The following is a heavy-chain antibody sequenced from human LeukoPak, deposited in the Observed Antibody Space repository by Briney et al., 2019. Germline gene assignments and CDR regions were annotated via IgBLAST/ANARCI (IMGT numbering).Heavy chain of an antibody. CDR2: IRSKAYGGTT. V-gene: IGHV3-49*03. D-gene: IGHD4-17*01. CDR3: TRDVTVTFDD. J-gene: IGHJ4*02. Sequence: GRSLRLSCTASGFTFGDYAMSWLRQAPGKGLEWVGFIRSKAYGGTTEYAASVKGRFTISRDDSKTIAYLQMNSLKTEDTAVYYCTRDVTVTFDDWGQGTLVTVSS. CDR1: GFTFGDYA.